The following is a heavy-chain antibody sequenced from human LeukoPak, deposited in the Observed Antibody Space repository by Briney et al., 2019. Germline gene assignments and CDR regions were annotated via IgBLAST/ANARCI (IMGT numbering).Heavy chain of an antibody. D-gene: IGHD2-15*01. V-gene: IGHV4-30-4*01. CDR3: ARDCSGGSCYGAFDI. J-gene: IGHJ3*02. CDR1: GASIRSGDYY. Sequence: PSQTLSLTCTVSGASIRSGDYYWSWIRQPPGKGLEWIGYIYDSGSTYYNPSLKSRITISVDTSENRFSLKLSSVTATDTAVYYCARDCSGGSCYGAFDIWGQGTMVTVSS. CDR2: IYDSGST.